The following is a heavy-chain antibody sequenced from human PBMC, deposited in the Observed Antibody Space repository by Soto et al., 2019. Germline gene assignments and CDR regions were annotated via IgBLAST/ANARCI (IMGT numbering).Heavy chain of an antibody. V-gene: IGHV1-24*01. J-gene: IGHJ4*02. CDR2: FDPEDGET. D-gene: IGHD5-12*01. Sequence: ASVKVSCKVSGYTLTELSMHWVRQAPGKGLEWMGGFDPEDGETIYAQKFQGRVTMTEDTSTDTAYMEVSSLRPEDTAMYYCVKDSPIGSVFSGHDDIDYWGQGTPVTAPQ. CDR1: GYTLTELS. CDR3: VKDSPIGSVFSGHDDIDY.